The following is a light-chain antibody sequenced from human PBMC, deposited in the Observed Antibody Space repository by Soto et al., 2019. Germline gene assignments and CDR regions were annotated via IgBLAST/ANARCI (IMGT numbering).Light chain of an antibody. CDR1: QAISHF. CDR3: QQYNYYPWT. CDR2: ATS. J-gene: IGKJ1*01. V-gene: IGKV1-16*02. Sequence: DLQMTQSPSSLSASIGDRVTITCRASQAISHFLAWFQQKPGKAPKSLIYATSTLHNGVSSNFSGSGSGTDFTLTISSLQPEDFATYYCQQYNYYPWTFGQGTKVEIK.